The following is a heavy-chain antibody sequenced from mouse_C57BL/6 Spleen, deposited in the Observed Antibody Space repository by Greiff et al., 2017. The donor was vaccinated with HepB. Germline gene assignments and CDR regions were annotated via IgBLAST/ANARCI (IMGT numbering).Heavy chain of an antibody. D-gene: IGHD1-1*01. CDR1: GYAFSSYW. CDR3: ARSKMEDYGSSSYWYFDV. Sequence: QVQLQQSGAELVKPGASVKISCKASGYAFSSYWMNWVKQRPGKGLEWIGQIYPGDGDTNYNGKFKGKATLTADKSSSTAYMQLSSLTSEDSAVYFCARSKMEDYGSSSYWYFDVWGTGTTVTVSS. CDR2: IYPGDGDT. V-gene: IGHV1-80*01. J-gene: IGHJ1*03.